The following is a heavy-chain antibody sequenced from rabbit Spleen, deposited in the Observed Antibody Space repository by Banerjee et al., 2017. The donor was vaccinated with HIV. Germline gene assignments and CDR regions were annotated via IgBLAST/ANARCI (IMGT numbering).Heavy chain of an antibody. Sequence: QSLEESGGDLVKPGASLTLTCTASGFDFSTNYWISWVRQAPGKGLEWIGCIYSVTGVAYYASWAKGRFTISKTSSTTVTLQMTRLTAADTATYFCARDTSSSFSSYGMDLWGPGTSSPS. V-gene: IGHV1S40*01. D-gene: IGHD1-1*01. J-gene: IGHJ6*01. CDR2: IYSVTGVA. CDR3: ARDTSSSFSSYGMDL. CDR1: GFDFSTNYW.